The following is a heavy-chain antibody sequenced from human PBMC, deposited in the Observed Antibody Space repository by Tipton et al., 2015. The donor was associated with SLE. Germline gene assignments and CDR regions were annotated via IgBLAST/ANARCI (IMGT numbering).Heavy chain of an antibody. CDR1: GFTFSNYA. Sequence: SLRLSCTASGFTFSNYAMAWVRQAPGKGLEWVSTFSGSGGATYYADSVKGRFMISRDNSKNTLYLQMNNLRAEDTAVYYCGRADYYDSRNYRREEYWGQGTLVTVSS. CDR2: FSGSGGAT. V-gene: IGHV3-23*01. CDR3: GRADYYDSRNYRREEY. J-gene: IGHJ4*02. D-gene: IGHD3-22*01.